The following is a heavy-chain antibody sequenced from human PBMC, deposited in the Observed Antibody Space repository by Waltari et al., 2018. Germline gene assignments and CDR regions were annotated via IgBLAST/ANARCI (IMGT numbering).Heavy chain of an antibody. CDR2: IYTSGST. J-gene: IGHJ3*02. CDR1: GGSISRGRYY. V-gene: IGHV4-61*09. CDR3: ARAPGNDAFDI. Sequence: QVQLQESGPGLVKPSQTLSLTCTVSGGSISRGRYYWRWIRQPAGKGLEWIGYIYTSGSTNYNPSLKSRVTISVDTSKNQFSLKLSSVTAADTAVYYCARAPGNDAFDIWGQGTMVTVSS.